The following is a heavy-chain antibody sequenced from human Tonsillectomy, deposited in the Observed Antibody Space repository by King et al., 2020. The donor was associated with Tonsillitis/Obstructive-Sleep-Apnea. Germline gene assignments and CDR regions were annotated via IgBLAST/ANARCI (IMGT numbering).Heavy chain of an antibody. CDR2: ITHSGST. CDR1: GGSFSGYY. V-gene: IGHV4-34*01. J-gene: IGHJ6*03. D-gene: IGHD3-22*01. Sequence: VQLQQWGAGLLKPSETLSLTCADYGGSFSGYYWSWVRQPPGKGLEWIGEITHSGSTNSNPSLTSRVTFSVDTSKNQFSLKLSSVTAADTAVYFCARDRYYSDSSGSFPYYYYMDVWGKGTTVTVSS. CDR3: ARDRYYSDSSGSFPYYYYMDV.